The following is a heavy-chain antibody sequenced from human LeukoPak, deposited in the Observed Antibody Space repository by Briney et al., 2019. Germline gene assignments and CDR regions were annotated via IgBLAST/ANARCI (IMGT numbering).Heavy chain of an antibody. J-gene: IGHJ4*02. V-gene: IGHV3-48*01. CDR1: GFTFSSYN. Sequence: PGGSLRLSFAASGFTFSSYNMNWVRQAPGKGLECIAYISSSSSTIYYADSVKGRFTISRDNAKNSVFLQMNSLRAEDTAVYYCARENYADLFDYWGQGTLVTVSS. D-gene: IGHD4-17*01. CDR2: ISSSSSTI. CDR3: ARENYADLFDY.